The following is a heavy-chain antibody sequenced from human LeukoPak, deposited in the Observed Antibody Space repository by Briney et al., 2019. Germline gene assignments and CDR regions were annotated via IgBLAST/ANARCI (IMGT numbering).Heavy chain of an antibody. CDR1: GFTFSSYA. CDR2: IYSGGST. Sequence: GGSLRLSCAASGFTFSSYAMSWVRQAPGKGLEWVSVIYSGGSTYYADSVKGRFTISRDNSKNTLYLQMNSLRAEDTAVYYCARDLGIASDYWGQGTLVTVSS. CDR3: ARDLGIASDY. V-gene: IGHV3-66*01. J-gene: IGHJ4*02. D-gene: IGHD2-15*01.